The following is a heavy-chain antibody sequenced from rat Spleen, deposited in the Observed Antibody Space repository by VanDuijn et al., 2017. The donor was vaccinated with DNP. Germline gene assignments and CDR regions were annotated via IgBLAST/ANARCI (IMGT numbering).Heavy chain of an antibody. D-gene: IGHD1-11*01. J-gene: IGHJ2*01. CDR1: GFTFSSYW. CDR2: INTDGGST. CDR3: ARGGRSYFDY. Sequence: EVQLVESGGGLVQPGRSMKLSCVASGFTFSSYWMYWIRQAPGKGLEWVASINTDGGSTYYPDSVKGRFTISRDNAKNTLYLQMNSLRSEDTASYYCARGGRSYFDYWGQGVMVTVSS. V-gene: IGHV5-58*01.